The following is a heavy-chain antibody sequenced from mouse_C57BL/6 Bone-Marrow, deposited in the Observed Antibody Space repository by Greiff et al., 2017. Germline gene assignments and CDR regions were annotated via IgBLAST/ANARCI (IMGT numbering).Heavy chain of an antibody. Sequence: VQLQQPGAELVMPGASVKLSCKASGYTFTSYWMHWVKQRPGQGLEWIGEIDPSDSYTNYNQKFKVKSTLTVDKSSSTAYMQLSSLTSEDSAVYYCARYGAMDYWGQGTSVTVSS. CDR1: GYTFTSYW. CDR2: IDPSDSYT. D-gene: IGHD1-1*01. J-gene: IGHJ4*01. CDR3: ARYGAMDY. V-gene: IGHV1-69*01.